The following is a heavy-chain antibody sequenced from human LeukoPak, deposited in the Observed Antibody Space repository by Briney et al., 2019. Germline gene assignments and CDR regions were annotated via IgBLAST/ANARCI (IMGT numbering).Heavy chain of an antibody. CDR2: IYPGDSDT. D-gene: IGHD6-19*01. Sequence: GESLKISCKGSGYSFTSYWIGWVRQMPGKGLEWMGIIYPGDSDTRYSPSFQGQVTISADKSISTAYLQWSSLKASDTAMHYCARHVREVSSGWYSDYFDYWGQGTLVTVSS. V-gene: IGHV5-51*01. CDR1: GYSFTSYW. CDR3: ARHVREVSSGWYSDYFDY. J-gene: IGHJ4*02.